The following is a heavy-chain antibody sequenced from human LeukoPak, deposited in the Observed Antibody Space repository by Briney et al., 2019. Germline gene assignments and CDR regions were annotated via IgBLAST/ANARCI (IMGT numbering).Heavy chain of an antibody. Sequence: PGGSLRLSCAASGFTFSSYWMHWVRQAPGKGLVWVSRIKTDGSNTNYADSVKGRFTISKDNSKNTLYLQMNSLRAEDTAVYYCAKPRAGGYSYGLFDYWGQGTLVTVSS. J-gene: IGHJ4*02. CDR1: GFTFSSYW. D-gene: IGHD5-18*01. V-gene: IGHV3-74*01. CDR2: IKTDGSNT. CDR3: AKPRAGGYSYGLFDY.